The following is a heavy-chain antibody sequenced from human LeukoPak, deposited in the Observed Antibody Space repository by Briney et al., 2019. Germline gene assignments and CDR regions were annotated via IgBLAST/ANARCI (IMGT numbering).Heavy chain of an antibody. Sequence: ASVKVSCKASGYTFTSYAMNWVRQAPGQGLEWMGWINTNTGNPTYAQGFTGRFVFSLDTSVSTAYLQISSLKAEDTAVYYCARDLGSGYSYGYEGVHYWGQGTLVTVSS. V-gene: IGHV7-4-1*02. CDR1: GYTFTSYA. CDR2: INTNTGNP. CDR3: ARDLGSGYSYGYEGVHY. J-gene: IGHJ4*02. D-gene: IGHD5-18*01.